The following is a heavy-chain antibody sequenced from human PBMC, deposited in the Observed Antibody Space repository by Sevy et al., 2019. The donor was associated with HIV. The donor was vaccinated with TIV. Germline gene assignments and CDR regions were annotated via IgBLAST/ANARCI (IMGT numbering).Heavy chain of an antibody. Sequence: GGSLRLSCAASGFTFSDYYMSWIRQAPGKGLEWVSYISRSSSTIYYADSVKGRFTISRDNAKNSLYLQMNSLRAEDTAVYYCARDRYSLIVVGPPDAFHIWGRGTMVTVSS. J-gene: IGHJ3*02. CDR2: ISRSSSTI. CDR3: ARDRYSLIVVGPPDAFHI. CDR1: GFTFSDYY. D-gene: IGHD3-22*01. V-gene: IGHV3-11*01.